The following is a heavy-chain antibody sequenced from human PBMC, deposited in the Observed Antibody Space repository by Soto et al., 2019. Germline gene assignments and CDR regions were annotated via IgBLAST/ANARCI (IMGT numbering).Heavy chain of an antibody. CDR3: ATTRNYDFGSGFRFDP. Sequence: QLQLQESGPGLVKPSETLSLTCTVSGGSISSSSYYWGWIRQPPGKGLEWIGSIYYSGSTYYNPSLKRRVTISVDTSKNQFSLKLSSVTAADTAVYYCATTRNYDFGSGFRFDPWGQGTLVTVSS. V-gene: IGHV4-39*01. CDR2: IYYSGST. D-gene: IGHD3-3*01. CDR1: GGSISSSSYY. J-gene: IGHJ5*02.